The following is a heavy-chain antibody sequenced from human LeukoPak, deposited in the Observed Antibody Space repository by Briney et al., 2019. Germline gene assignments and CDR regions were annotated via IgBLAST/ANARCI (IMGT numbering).Heavy chain of an antibody. CDR1: GGSFSGYY. D-gene: IGHD1-1*01. V-gene: IGHV4-34*01. CDR3: ARGGKTGTLVYFDY. CDR2: INHSGST. Sequence: SSETLSLTCAVYGGSFSGYYWSWIRQPPGKGLEWIGEINHSGSTNYNPSLKSRVTISVDTSNNQFSLKLSSVTAADTAVYYCARGGKTGTLVYFDYWGQGTLVTVSS. J-gene: IGHJ4*02.